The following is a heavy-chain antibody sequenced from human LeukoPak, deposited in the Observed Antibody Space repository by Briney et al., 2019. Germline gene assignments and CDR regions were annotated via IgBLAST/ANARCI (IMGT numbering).Heavy chain of an antibody. D-gene: IGHD3-22*01. CDR2: ISYGGGT. V-gene: IGHV4-59*08. CDR1: GGSFSSFY. J-gene: IGHJ4*02. Sequence: SETLSLTCAVSGGSFSSFYWSWVRQPPGKGLEWLGYISYGGGTTYNPFLKRRVSMSMDTSKNQSSLRLSSVTAADTALYYCARVGDTSGYFYYFDYWGQGTLVTVSS. CDR3: ARVGDTSGYFYYFDY.